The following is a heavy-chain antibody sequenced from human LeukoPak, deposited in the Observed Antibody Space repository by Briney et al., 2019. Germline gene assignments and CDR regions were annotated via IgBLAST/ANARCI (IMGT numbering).Heavy chain of an antibody. V-gene: IGHV5-51*01. J-gene: IGHJ6*03. CDR3: ARHVMAYCSNGSCYLNYYMDV. Sequence: AESLKISCNAAGYMFTSYWSGWLRHLPGGSLQWMGIIYTGDADTTYSPSFEGQVTISADKSSNTAYLQWSSLKASDTDMYYCARHVMAYCSNGSCYLNYYMDVWGKGTTATVSS. CDR1: GYMFTSYW. D-gene: IGHD2-2*01. CDR2: IYTGDADT.